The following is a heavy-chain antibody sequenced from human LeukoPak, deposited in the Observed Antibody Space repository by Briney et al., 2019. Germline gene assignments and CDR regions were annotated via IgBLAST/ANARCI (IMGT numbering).Heavy chain of an antibody. Sequence: GGSLRLSCAASGFNFSSHGIHWVRQTPGKGVEWVAIIWYDGSEKYYGDSVKGRFSISRDNARNTVHLQMNSLRDDDTAIYYCAKDREQWLVELDYWGQGTQVSVSS. J-gene: IGHJ4*02. CDR3: AKDREQWLVELDY. CDR1: GFNFSSHG. V-gene: IGHV3-33*06. CDR2: IWYDGSEK. D-gene: IGHD6-19*01.